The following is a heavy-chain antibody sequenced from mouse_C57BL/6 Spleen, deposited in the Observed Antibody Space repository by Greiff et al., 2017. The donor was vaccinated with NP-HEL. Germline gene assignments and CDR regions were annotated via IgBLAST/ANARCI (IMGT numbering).Heavy chain of an antibody. J-gene: IGHJ1*03. D-gene: IGHD1-1*01. CDR1: GYSITSGYY. Sequence: EVKLLESGPGLVKPSQSLSLTCSVTGYSITSGYYWNWIRQFPGNKLEWMGYISYDGSNNYNPSLKNRISITRDTPKNQFFLKLNSVTTEDTATYDCAREYYGSSYDWYFDVWGTGTTVTVSS. CDR3: AREYYGSSYDWYFDV. V-gene: IGHV3-6*01. CDR2: ISYDGSN.